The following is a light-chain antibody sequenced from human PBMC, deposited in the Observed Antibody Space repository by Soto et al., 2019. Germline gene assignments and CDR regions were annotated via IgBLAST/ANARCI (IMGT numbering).Light chain of an antibody. CDR1: SSDVGAYNY. Sequence: QSALAQPASVSGSPGQSITISCTGTSSDVGAYNYVSWYQQQPGKAPKLMISDVSNRPSGVSNRFSGSKSGNTASLTISGLQAEDEAYYYCSSYTSSSTLVFGGGTKVTVL. CDR3: SSYTSSSTLV. J-gene: IGLJ3*02. V-gene: IGLV2-14*01. CDR2: DVS.